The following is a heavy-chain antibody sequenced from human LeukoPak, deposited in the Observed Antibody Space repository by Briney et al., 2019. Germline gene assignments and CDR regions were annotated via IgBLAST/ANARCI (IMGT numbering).Heavy chain of an antibody. CDR3: AKDGVILAPGESWYMDV. CDR2: IRYDGTKT. D-gene: IGHD3-10*01. J-gene: IGHJ6*03. V-gene: IGHV3-30*02. Sequence: GGSLRLSCSASKFRFSDYGMHWVRQAPGKGLEWVAFIRYDGTKTNYAESVRGRFTISRANSKNTLYLQMNSLRADDTAVFYCAKDGVILAPGESWYMDVWGSGTPVTVSS. CDR1: KFRFSDYG.